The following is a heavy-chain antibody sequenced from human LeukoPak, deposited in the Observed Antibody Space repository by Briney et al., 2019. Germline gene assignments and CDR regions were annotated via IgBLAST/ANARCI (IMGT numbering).Heavy chain of an antibody. Sequence: SETLSLTCTVSSASISTYYWSWIRQPPGKGLEWIGYIYHSGTSNYNPSLKSRVTMSVDTSKSQFSLSLSSVTSADTAVYYCAKAAKFYYGSETYYYFDYWGQGILVTVSP. CDR1: SASISTYY. CDR2: IYHSGTS. J-gene: IGHJ4*02. CDR3: AKAAKFYYGSETYYYFDY. V-gene: IGHV4-59*01. D-gene: IGHD3-10*01.